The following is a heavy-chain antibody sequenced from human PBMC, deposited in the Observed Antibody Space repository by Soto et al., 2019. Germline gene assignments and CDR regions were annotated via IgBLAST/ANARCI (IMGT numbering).Heavy chain of an antibody. Sequence: SETLSLTCTVSGGSISSYYWSWIRQPAGKGLEWIGRIYTSGSTNYNPSLKSRVTMSVDTSKDQFSLKLSSVTAADTAVYYCARGGRIIGQLRNYYGMDVWGQGTTVTVSS. D-gene: IGHD6-6*01. V-gene: IGHV4-4*07. CDR3: ARGGRIIGQLRNYYGMDV. CDR2: IYTSGST. CDR1: GGSISSYY. J-gene: IGHJ6*02.